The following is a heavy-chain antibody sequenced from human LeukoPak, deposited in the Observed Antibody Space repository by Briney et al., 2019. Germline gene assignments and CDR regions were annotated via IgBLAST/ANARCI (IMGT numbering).Heavy chain of an antibody. Sequence: PGGSLRLXCAASGFTFSSYSMNWVRQAPGKGLEWVSSISSSNSYIYYADSVKGRFTISRDNAKNSLYLQMNSLRVEDTAVYYCARDRILNYYHYMDAWGRGTTVTVSS. D-gene: IGHD2/OR15-2a*01. V-gene: IGHV3-21*06. CDR3: ARDRILNYYHYMDA. CDR1: GFTFSSYS. CDR2: ISSSNSYI. J-gene: IGHJ6*03.